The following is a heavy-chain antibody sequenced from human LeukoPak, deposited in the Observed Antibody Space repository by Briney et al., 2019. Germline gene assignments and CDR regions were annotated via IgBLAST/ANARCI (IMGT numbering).Heavy chain of an antibody. CDR2: IYYSGST. D-gene: IGHD2-2*01. Sequence: SETLSLTCTVSGGSISSYYWSWIRQPPGKGLEWIGYIYYSGSTNYNPSLKSRVTISVDTSKNQFSLKLSSVTAADTAVYYCARGHLVVTLGGDAFDIWGQGTMVTVSS. J-gene: IGHJ3*02. V-gene: IGHV4-59*01. CDR1: GGSISSYY. CDR3: ARGHLVVTLGGDAFDI.